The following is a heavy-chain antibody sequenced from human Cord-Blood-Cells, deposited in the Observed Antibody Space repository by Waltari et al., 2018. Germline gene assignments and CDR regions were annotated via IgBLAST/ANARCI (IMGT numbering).Heavy chain of an antibody. J-gene: IGHJ5*02. CDR1: GGSISSYY. CDR3: AREVWGYNMVRGVIITHNWFDP. Sequence: QVQLQESGPGLVKPSETLSLTCTVSGGSISSYYWSWIRQPPGKGLEWIGYIYYSGSTNCNPSLKSRVTISVDTSKNQFSLKLSSVTAADTAVYYCAREVWGYNMVRGVIITHNWFDPWGQGTLVTVSS. V-gene: IGHV4-59*01. CDR2: IYYSGST. D-gene: IGHD3-10*01.